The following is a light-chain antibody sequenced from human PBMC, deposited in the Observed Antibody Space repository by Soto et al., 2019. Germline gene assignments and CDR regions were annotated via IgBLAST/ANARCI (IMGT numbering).Light chain of an antibody. CDR3: QQYDILPLS. V-gene: IGKV1-33*01. CDR2: AAS. J-gene: IGKJ4*01. Sequence: DIPMTQSPSSLSTSVGDRVTITCRASQDIRNSLSWYQQKPGKPPKLLMYAASNLEIGVPSRFSGSQSGTDFTFTISSLQPEDFATYYCQQYDILPLSFGGGTKVEIK. CDR1: QDIRNS.